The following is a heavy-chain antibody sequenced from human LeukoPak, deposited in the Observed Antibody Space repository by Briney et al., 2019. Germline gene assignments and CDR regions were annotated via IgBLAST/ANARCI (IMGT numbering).Heavy chain of an antibody. CDR1: GFSFDDYG. V-gene: IGHV3-20*04. CDR3: ARGGPGYCSSITCFEAY. Sequence: GGSLRLSCAASGFSFDDYGMSWARQAPGKGLEWVSSINWNGDDTAYADSVKGRFTISRDNTNNSLYLQMKSLTAEDTAFYYCARGGPGYCSSITCFEAYWGQGTLVAVSS. J-gene: IGHJ4*02. D-gene: IGHD2-2*01. CDR2: INWNGDDT.